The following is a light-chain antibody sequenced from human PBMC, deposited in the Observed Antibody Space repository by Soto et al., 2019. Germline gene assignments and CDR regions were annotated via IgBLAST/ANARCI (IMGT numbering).Light chain of an antibody. CDR2: DAS. V-gene: IGKV1-33*01. CDR1: QDISHY. J-gene: IGKJ4*01. Sequence: IQMTQSPSSLSASVGDRVTITCQASQDISHYLNWYQQKPGKAPKLLIYDASNLETGVPSRFSGSGSGTDFTFNISSLQPEDIATYYCQQYDNRPLTFGGGTKVEIK. CDR3: QQYDNRPLT.